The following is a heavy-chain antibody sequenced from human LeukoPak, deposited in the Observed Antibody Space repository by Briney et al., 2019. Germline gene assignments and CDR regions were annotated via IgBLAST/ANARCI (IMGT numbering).Heavy chain of an antibody. V-gene: IGHV3-21*01. D-gene: IGHD6-13*01. Sequence: GGSLRLSCAASGFTFSSYSMNWLRQAPGKGLEWVSSISSSSSYIYYADSVKGRFTISRDNAKNSLSLQMNSLRAEDTAVYYCARGIAAAPIDAFDIWGQGTMVTVSS. CDR3: ARGIAAAPIDAFDI. CDR2: ISSSSSYI. J-gene: IGHJ3*02. CDR1: GFTFSSYS.